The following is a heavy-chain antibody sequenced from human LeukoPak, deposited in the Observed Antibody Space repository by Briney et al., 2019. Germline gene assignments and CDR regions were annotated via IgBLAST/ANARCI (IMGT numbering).Heavy chain of an antibody. CDR3: ARGRGDSSGYYYIDY. Sequence: SETLSLTCTVSGGSITTYYWSWIRQPPGKGLGWIGYIYHSGSTNYNPSLKSRVTTSVDASKNQISLKLSSVTAADTAVYYCARGRGDSSGYYYIDYWGQGTLVTVSS. J-gene: IGHJ4*02. CDR2: IYHSGST. CDR1: GGSITTYY. V-gene: IGHV4-59*08. D-gene: IGHD3-22*01.